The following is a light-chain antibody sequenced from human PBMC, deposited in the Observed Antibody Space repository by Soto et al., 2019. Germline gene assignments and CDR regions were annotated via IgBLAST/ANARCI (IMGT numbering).Light chain of an antibody. Sequence: DIQMTQSPSSLSASVGDRVTITCRASQSISTNLNWYQQKPGKAPKLLIYASSSLQTGVPSRFIGSRSGTDFTLTISTLQPKDSATEYCQHSYDTSWTFGHGTKVEIK. CDR2: ASS. CDR3: QHSYDTSWT. J-gene: IGKJ1*01. V-gene: IGKV1-39*01. CDR1: QSISTN.